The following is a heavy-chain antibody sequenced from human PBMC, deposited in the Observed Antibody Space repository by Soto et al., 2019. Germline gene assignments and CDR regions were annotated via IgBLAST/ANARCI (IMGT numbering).Heavy chain of an antibody. Sequence: PGGSLRLSCAASEFTFSSYEMIWVRQAPGKGLEWVSYISGSGYTSDAGPTIHYADSVKGRFTISRNNAKNSLYLQMNSLRVEDTAVYYCARVSQSFIEYFQHWGQGTLVTVSS. D-gene: IGHD3-16*02. CDR2: ISGSGYTSDAGPTI. CDR3: ARVSQSFIEYFQH. V-gene: IGHV3-48*03. J-gene: IGHJ1*01. CDR1: EFTFSSYE.